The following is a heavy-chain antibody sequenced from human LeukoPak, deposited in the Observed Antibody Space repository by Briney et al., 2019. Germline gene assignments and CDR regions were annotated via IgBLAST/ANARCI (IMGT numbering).Heavy chain of an antibody. CDR1: GGSISSYY. Sequence: NPSETLSLTCTVSGGSISSYYWSWIRQPPGKGLEWIGYIYYSGSTNYNPSLKSRVTISVDTSKNQFFLKLSSVTAADTAVYYCAREYYDSSGYYYRWYDYWGQGTLVTVSS. J-gene: IGHJ4*02. CDR3: AREYYDSSGYYYRWYDY. CDR2: IYYSGST. D-gene: IGHD3-22*01. V-gene: IGHV4-59*01.